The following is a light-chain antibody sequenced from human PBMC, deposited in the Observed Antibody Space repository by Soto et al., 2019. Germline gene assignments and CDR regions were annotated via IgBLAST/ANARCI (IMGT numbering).Light chain of an antibody. CDR1: QSVSSR. CDR3: QQYNIWPPDWT. J-gene: IGKJ1*01. Sequence: EIVLTQSPGTLSLSPGERATLSCRASQSVSSRLAWYQQKPGQAPRLLIYSASTRATGIPARFSGSGSETEFTLTISSLQSEDFAVYYCQQYNIWPPDWTFGQGTKVDIK. CDR2: SAS. V-gene: IGKV3-15*01.